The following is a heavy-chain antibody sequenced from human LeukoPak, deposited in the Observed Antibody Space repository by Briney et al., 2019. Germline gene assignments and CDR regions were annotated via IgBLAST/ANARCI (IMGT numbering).Heavy chain of an antibody. D-gene: IGHD1-26*01. CDR2: IYHSGST. V-gene: IGHV4-4*02. CDR1: GGSISSSNW. Sequence: SGTLSLTCAVSGGSISSSNWWSWVSQPPGKGLEWIGEIYHSGSTNYNPSLKSRVTISVDKSKNQFSLKLSSVTAADTAVYYCASRKRLTVGATTYFDYWGQGTLVTVSS. J-gene: IGHJ4*02. CDR3: ASRKRLTVGATTYFDY.